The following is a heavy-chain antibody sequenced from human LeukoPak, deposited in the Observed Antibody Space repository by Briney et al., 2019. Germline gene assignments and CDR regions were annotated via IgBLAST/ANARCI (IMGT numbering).Heavy chain of an antibody. J-gene: IGHJ5*02. CDR3: ARDGYCSSTSCYRAYNWFDP. D-gene: IGHD2-2*02. CDR2: ISGSGGST. CDR1: GFTFSSYA. Sequence: GGSLRLSCAASGFTFSSYAMSWVRQAPGKGLGWVSAISGSGGSTYYADSVKGRFTISRDNSKNTLYLQMNSLRAEDTAVYYCARDGYCSSTSCYRAYNWFDPWGQGTLVTVSS. V-gene: IGHV3-23*01.